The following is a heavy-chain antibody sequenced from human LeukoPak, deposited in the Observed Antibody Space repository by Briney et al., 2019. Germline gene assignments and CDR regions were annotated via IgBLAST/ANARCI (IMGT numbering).Heavy chain of an antibody. CDR2: ISYDGSNK. V-gene: IGHV3-30-3*01. Sequence: GGSLRLSCAASGFTFSSYAMHWVRQAPGKGLEWVAVISYDGSNKYYADSVKGRFTISRDNSKNTLYLQMNSLKPEDTAVYYCAKDRPEQQLVWGFDYWGQGTLVTVSS. D-gene: IGHD6-13*01. J-gene: IGHJ4*02. CDR1: GFTFSSYA. CDR3: AKDRPEQQLVWGFDY.